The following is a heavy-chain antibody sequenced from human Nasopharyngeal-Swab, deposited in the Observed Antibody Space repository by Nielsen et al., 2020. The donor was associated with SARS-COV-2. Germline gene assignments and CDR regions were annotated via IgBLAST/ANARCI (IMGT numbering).Heavy chain of an antibody. CDR3: ALILRRGYGDYATFYYYYGMYV. J-gene: IGHJ6*02. D-gene: IGHD4-17*01. CDR2: IFSNDEK. V-gene: IGHV2-26*01. CDR1: GFSLSHARMG. Sequence: SGPTLVHPTDPLTLTCTVSGFSLSHARMGVSWIRQPPGKALEWLAHIFSNDEKSYNTSLKIRLTISKDTSKSQVVLTMTNVDPVDTATYYCALILRRGYGDYATFYYYYGMYVWGQGTTVTVSS.